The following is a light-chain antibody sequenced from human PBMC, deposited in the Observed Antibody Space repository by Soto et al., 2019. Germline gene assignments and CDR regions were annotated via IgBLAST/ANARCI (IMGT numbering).Light chain of an antibody. Sequence: DIQMTQNHSTLSASVGDRVTITCGSSQGISSYLAWYQQKPGKAPKLLIYAASTLQSGVPSRFSGSGSGTEFTLTISSLQPEDFATYYCQQRNSDPPITFGQVTRLEVK. CDR2: AAS. V-gene: IGKV1-9*01. CDR3: QQRNSDPPIT. CDR1: QGISSY. J-gene: IGKJ5*01.